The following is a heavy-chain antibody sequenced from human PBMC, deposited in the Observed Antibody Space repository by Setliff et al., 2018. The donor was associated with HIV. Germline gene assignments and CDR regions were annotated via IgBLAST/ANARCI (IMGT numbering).Heavy chain of an antibody. CDR2: INHSGST. Sequence: SETLSLTCAVYGGSFSDYYWSWICQPPGKGLEWIGEINHSGSTNYNPSLKSRVTISVDTSKNQFSLKLSSVTASDTAVYYCARRYRIAARPKWFDPWGQGTLVTVS. CDR3: ARRYRIAARPKWFDP. CDR1: GGSFSDYY. V-gene: IGHV4-34*01. J-gene: IGHJ5*02. D-gene: IGHD6-6*01.